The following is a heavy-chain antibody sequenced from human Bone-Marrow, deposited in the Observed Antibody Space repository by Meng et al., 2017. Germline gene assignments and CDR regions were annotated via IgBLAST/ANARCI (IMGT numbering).Heavy chain of an antibody. CDR3: ARAPYTSGDWFDP. V-gene: IGHV7-4-1*02. D-gene: IGHD6-19*01. J-gene: IGHJ5*02. CDR1: GGTFSSYA. Sequence: VKVSCKASGGTFSSYAISWVRQAPGQGLEWLGWINTNTGSPTYAQGFTGRFVFSLDTSVSTAYLQISSLKAEDTAVYYCARAPYTSGDWFDPWGQGTLVTVSS. CDR2: INTNTGSP.